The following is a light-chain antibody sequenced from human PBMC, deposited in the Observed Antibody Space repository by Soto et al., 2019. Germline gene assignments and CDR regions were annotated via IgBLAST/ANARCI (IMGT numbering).Light chain of an antibody. CDR2: LTS. CDR3: QQRSNWT. V-gene: IGKV3D-11*01. CDR1: QALNTR. Sequence: EIVLTQSPATLSAFPGDRVTLSCRASQALNTRLAWYQHKPGQAPRLLIYLTSNRAAGVPSRFSAWGSETDFTLTISNLEPEDFAVYYCQQRSNWTFGQGTKVDIK. J-gene: IGKJ1*01.